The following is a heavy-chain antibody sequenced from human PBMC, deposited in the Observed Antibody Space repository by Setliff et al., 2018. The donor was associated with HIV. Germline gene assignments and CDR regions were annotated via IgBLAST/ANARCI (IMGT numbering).Heavy chain of an antibody. CDR3: ARDPGRYNGMDV. Sequence: GGSLRLSCAASGFTLNSYAMNWVRQAPGKGLEWVSTISGSGDITLYADSVKGRFTISTDNSKGTLYLQMNSLRAEDTAVYYCARDPGRYNGMDVWGQGTTVTVSS. CDR2: ISGSGDIT. D-gene: IGHD1-20*01. J-gene: IGHJ6*02. V-gene: IGHV3-23*01. CDR1: GFTLNSYA.